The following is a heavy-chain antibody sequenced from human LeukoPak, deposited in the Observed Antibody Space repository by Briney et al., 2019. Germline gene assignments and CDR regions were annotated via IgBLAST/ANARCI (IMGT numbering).Heavy chain of an antibody. CDR3: ASVHILIAAAGTLYFDY. J-gene: IGHJ4*02. Sequence: GASVKVSCKASGGTFSSYAISWVRQAPGQGLEWMGGIIPIFGTANYAQKFQGRVTITADESTSTAYMELSSLRSEDTAVYYCASVHILIAAAGTLYFDYWGQGTLVTVSS. D-gene: IGHD6-13*01. V-gene: IGHV1-69*13. CDR2: IIPIFGTA. CDR1: GGTFSSYA.